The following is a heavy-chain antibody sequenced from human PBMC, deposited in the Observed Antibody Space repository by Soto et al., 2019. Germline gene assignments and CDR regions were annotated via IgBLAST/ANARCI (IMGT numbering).Heavy chain of an antibody. CDR3: ARDRRFLEWLDY. Sequence: QVQLVVSGGVVVQPGRSLTLSCVASGFTFTSYGIHWVCQAPGKGLAWVAVIWYDGSNKYYGDSVKGRFSISRDNSKNTVFLQMTSLRAEDTAVYYCARDRRFLEWLDYWGQGTLVSVSS. CDR2: IWYDGSNK. J-gene: IGHJ4*02. D-gene: IGHD3-3*01. CDR1: GFTFTSYG. V-gene: IGHV3-33*01.